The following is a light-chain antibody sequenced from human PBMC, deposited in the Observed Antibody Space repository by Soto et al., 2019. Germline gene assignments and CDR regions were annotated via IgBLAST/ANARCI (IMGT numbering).Light chain of an antibody. CDR1: QDISNY. CDR3: QQSYSTPPRT. Sequence: DIQMTQSPSSLSASVGDRVTITCQASQDISNYLNWYQQKPGKAPKLLIYDASSLQSGVPSRFSGSGSGTDFTLTISSLQPEDFATYYCQQSYSTPPRTFGQGTKVDIK. V-gene: IGKV1-39*01. J-gene: IGKJ1*01. CDR2: DAS.